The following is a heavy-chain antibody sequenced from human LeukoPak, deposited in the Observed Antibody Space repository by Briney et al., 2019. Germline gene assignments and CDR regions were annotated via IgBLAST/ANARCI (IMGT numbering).Heavy chain of an antibody. J-gene: IGHJ4*02. D-gene: IGHD3-22*01. CDR2: INSDGSST. Sequence: QPGGSLRLSCAASGFTFSSYWMHWVRQAPGKGLVWVSRINSDGSSTSYADSVKGRFTISRDNAKNTLYLQMNSLRAEDTAVYYCAKDPSVYDSSGGLGYFDYWGQGTLVTVSS. V-gene: IGHV3-74*01. CDR1: GFTFSSYW. CDR3: AKDPSVYDSSGGLGYFDY.